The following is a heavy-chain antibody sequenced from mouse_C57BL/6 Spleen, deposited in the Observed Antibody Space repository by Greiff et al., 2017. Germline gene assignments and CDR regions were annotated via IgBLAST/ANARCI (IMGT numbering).Heavy chain of an antibody. CDR1: GFNIKDYY. V-gene: IGHV14-2*01. CDR3: ARDYGNWYFDV. D-gene: IGHD2-1*01. J-gene: IGHJ1*03. CDR2: IDPEDGET. Sequence: VQLQQSGAELVKPGASVKLSCTASGFNIKDYYMHWVKQRTEQGLEWIGRIDPEDGETEYAPKFQGKATITADTSSNTAYLQLSSLTSEDTAVYYCARDYGNWYFDVWGTGNTVNVSS.